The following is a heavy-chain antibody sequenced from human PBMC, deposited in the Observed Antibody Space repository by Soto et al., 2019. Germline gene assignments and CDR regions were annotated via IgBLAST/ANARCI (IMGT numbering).Heavy chain of an antibody. CDR2: THHSGSA. Sequence: SETLSLTCAVSGFSISSGHYWGWMRQPPGKGLEWIGSTHHSGSAYYSTSLKSRVTISVDTSKNQVSLKLSSVTAADTALYYCATHFYGAYVVDFWGQGTLVTVSS. CDR1: GFSISSGHY. D-gene: IGHD4-17*01. V-gene: IGHV4-38-2*01. CDR3: ATHFYGAYVVDF. J-gene: IGHJ4*02.